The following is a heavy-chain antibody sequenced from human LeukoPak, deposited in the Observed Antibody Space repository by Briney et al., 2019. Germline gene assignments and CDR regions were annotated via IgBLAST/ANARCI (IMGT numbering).Heavy chain of an antibody. Sequence: SETLSLTCTVCGGSVSSYHWSWIRQSPGKGLEWIGYIDSSGTTNYSPSLKSRVMISVDTSKNQFSLQLSSVTAADTAVYYCARQGSGSFGYYGMDVWGQGTTVTVSS. CDR1: GGSVSSYH. CDR2: IDSSGTT. CDR3: ARQGSGSFGYYGMDV. V-gene: IGHV4-59*08. D-gene: IGHD3-10*01. J-gene: IGHJ6*02.